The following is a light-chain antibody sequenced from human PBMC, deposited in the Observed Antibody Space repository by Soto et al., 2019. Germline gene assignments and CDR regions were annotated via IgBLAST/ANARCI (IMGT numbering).Light chain of an antibody. J-gene: IGKJ4*01. Sequence: EIVMTQSPATLSVSPGERATLSCRASQSVSSNLAWYQQKPGQAPRLLIYGASTRATGIPARFSGSGSGTEFTLTISSLQSEDFAVYYCQQFGNSPPLTLGGGTKVEIK. CDR2: GAS. V-gene: IGKV3-15*01. CDR3: QQFGNSPPLT. CDR1: QSVSSN.